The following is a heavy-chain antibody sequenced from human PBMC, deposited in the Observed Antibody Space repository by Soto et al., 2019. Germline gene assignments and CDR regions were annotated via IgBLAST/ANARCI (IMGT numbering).Heavy chain of an antibody. D-gene: IGHD1-26*01. CDR1: GGSITSSSYY. Sequence: SETLSVTWTVAGGSITSSSYYWGCIRQPPGEGLEWIGSIYYSGSTYYNPSLKSRVTISVDTSKNQFSLKLSSVTAADTAVYYCATQEVGGSYVYTFDPWGQGTLVTVSS. V-gene: IGHV4-39*01. J-gene: IGHJ5*02. CDR3: ATQEVGGSYVYTFDP. CDR2: IYYSGST.